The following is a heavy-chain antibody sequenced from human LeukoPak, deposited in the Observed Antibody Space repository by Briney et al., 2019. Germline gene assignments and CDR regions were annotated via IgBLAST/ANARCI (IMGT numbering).Heavy chain of an antibody. CDR1: GFTFSSYA. Sequence: GGSLRLSCAASGFTFSSYAMSWVRQAPGKGLEWVSAISGSGGSTYYADSVKGRFTISRDNSKNTLYLQMNSLRAEDTAVYYCATDSSSWYGTPPDYWGQGTLVTVSS. CDR2: ISGSGGST. CDR3: ATDSSSWYGTPPDY. V-gene: IGHV3-23*01. D-gene: IGHD6-13*01. J-gene: IGHJ4*02.